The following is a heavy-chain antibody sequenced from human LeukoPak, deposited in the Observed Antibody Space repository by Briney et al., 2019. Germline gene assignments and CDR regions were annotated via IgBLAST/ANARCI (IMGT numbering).Heavy chain of an antibody. CDR2: INHSGST. CDR1: GGSFSGYY. V-gene: IGHV4-34*01. J-gene: IGHJ4*02. D-gene: IGHD2-2*01. Sequence: SETLSLTCAVYGGSFSGYYWSWLRQPPGKGLEWFGEINHSGSTNYNPSLKSRVTISVDTSKNQFSLKLSSVTAADTAVYYCAREGCSSTSCYGESFDYWGQGTLVTVSS. CDR3: AREGCSSTSCYGESFDY.